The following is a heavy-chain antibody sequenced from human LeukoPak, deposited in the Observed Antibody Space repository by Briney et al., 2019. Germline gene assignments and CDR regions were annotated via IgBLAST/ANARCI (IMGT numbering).Heavy chain of an antibody. Sequence: ASVKVSCKASGYTFTSYYMHWVRQAPGQGLEWMGIINPSGGSTSYAQKFQGRVTMTRNTSISTAYMELSSLRSEDTAVYYCARSPSGSYYDLRALDYWGQGTLVTVSS. J-gene: IGHJ4*02. CDR1: GYTFTSYY. CDR3: ARSPSGSYYDLRALDY. V-gene: IGHV1-46*01. D-gene: IGHD1-26*01. CDR2: INPSGGST.